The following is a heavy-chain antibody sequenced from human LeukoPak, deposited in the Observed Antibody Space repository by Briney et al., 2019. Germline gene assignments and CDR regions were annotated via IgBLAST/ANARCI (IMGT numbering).Heavy chain of an antibody. CDR3: ARDHYYDSSGYYSVAY. Sequence: PGGSLRLSCAASGFTFSSYSMNWVRLAPGKGLEWVSYISSSSTTIYYADSVKGRFTISRDNAKNSLYLQMNSLRAEDTAVYYCARDHYYDSSGYYSVAYWGQGTLVTVSS. V-gene: IGHV3-48*04. CDR1: GFTFSSYS. CDR2: ISSSSTTI. D-gene: IGHD3-22*01. J-gene: IGHJ4*02.